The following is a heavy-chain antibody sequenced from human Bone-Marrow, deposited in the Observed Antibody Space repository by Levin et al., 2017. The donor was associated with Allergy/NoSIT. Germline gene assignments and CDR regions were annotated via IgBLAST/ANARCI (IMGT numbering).Heavy chain of an antibody. Sequence: PGGSLRLSCSTSGFTFRDYAMNWLRQAPGKGLEWVGFIRSKAYGGSTEFAASVKGRFAISRDDSKSIAYLQMNSLETEDTAVYYCARILRSSLGHYYYHMDIWGKGTTVTVSS. D-gene: IGHD6-6*01. CDR2: IRSKAYGGST. V-gene: IGHV3-49*03. CDR1: GFTFRDYA. J-gene: IGHJ6*03. CDR3: ARILRSSLGHYYYHMDI.